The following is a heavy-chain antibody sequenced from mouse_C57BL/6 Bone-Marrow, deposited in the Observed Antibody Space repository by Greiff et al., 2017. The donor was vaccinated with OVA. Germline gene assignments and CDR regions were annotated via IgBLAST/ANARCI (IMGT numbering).Heavy chain of an antibody. Sequence: EVQGVASGAELVRPGASVKLSCTASGFNIKDAYMHWVKQRPEQGLEWIGWIDPENGDTEYASKFQGKATITADTSSNTAYLQLSSLTSEDTAVYYCTTFYGYDVDWGQGTTLTVSS. CDR3: TTFYGYDVD. J-gene: IGHJ2*01. D-gene: IGHD2-2*01. V-gene: IGHV14-4*01. CDR2: IDPENGDT. CDR1: GFNIKDAY.